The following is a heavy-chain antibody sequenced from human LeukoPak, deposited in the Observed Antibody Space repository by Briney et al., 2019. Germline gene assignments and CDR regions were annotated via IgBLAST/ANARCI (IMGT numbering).Heavy chain of an antibody. V-gene: IGHV4-59*01. D-gene: IGHD1-26*01. CDR1: GASINSYF. Sequence: SETLSLTCTVSGASINSYFWSWIRQPPGEGLEWIGSIHYSGSTNYNPSLKSRVTILVDTSKNQFSLKPSSVTAADTAEYYCTKSQMLTGSYITWGQGTMVTVSS. CDR2: IHYSGST. CDR3: TKSQMLTGSYIT. J-gene: IGHJ3*01.